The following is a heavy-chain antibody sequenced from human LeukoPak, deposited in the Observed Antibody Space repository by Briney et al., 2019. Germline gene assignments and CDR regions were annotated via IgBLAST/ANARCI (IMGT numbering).Heavy chain of an antibody. CDR2: INAGNGNT. CDR1: GYTFTNYA. CDR3: ARDRCNGGSCGLAY. Sequence: ASVKVSCKASGYTFTNYAMHWVRQAPGQRLEWMGWINAGNGNTKYSQEFQGRVTITRDTSASTAYMELSSLRSEDMAVYYCARDRCNGGSCGLAYWGQGTLVTVSS. V-gene: IGHV1-3*03. J-gene: IGHJ4*02. D-gene: IGHD2-15*01.